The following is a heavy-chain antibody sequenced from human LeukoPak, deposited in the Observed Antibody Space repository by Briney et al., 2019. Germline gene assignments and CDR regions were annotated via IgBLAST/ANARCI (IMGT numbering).Heavy chain of an antibody. J-gene: IGHJ4*02. CDR2: INHSGST. V-gene: IGHV4-34*08. CDR1: GFTFSNYA. Sequence: GSLRLSCAASGFTFSNYAMSWIRQPPGKGLEWIGEINHSGSTNYNPSLKSRVTISVDTSKKQFSLKLSSVTAADTAVYYCVTYYFDSSGPKKNYWGQGTLVTVSS. D-gene: IGHD3-22*01. CDR3: VTYYFDSSGPKKNY.